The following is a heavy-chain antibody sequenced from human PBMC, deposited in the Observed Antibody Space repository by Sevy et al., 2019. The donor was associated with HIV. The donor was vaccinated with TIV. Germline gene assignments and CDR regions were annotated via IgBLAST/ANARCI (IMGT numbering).Heavy chain of an antibody. CDR1: GYTLTELS. D-gene: IGHD3-16*02. V-gene: IGHV1-24*01. J-gene: IGHJ5*02. Sequence: ASVKVSCKVSGYTLTELSMHWVRQAPGKGLEWMGGFDPEDGETIYAQKFQGRVTMTEDTSTDTAYMELSSLRSEDTAVYYCATEGPTFGGVIVSRRFDPWDQGTLVTVSS. CDR2: FDPEDGET. CDR3: ATEGPTFGGVIVSRRFDP.